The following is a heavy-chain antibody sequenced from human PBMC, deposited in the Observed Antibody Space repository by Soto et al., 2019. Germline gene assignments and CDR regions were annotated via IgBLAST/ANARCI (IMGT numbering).Heavy chain of an antibody. CDR1: GFSFSNSA. Sequence: EVQLLESGGGLVQPGGSLRLSCEVSGFSFSNSAMTWVRQAPGKGLEWVSGISGSGDITYNTDSVKGRFAISRDTSKKVVYLQRWSLRAEDTAVYYCAKVPQWVLRYHDWFFDYWGQGPLVTVSS. CDR2: ISGSGDIT. D-gene: IGHD3-9*01. CDR3: AKVPQWVLRYHDWFFDY. V-gene: IGHV3-23*01. J-gene: IGHJ4*02.